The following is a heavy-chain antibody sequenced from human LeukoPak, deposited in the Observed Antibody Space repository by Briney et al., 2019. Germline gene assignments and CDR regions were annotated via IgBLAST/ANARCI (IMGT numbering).Heavy chain of an antibody. CDR2: INHSGST. Sequence: PSETLSLTCAVYGGSFSGYYWSWIRQPSGKGLEWIGEINHSGSTNYNPSLKSRVTISVDTSKNQFSLKLSSVTAADTAVYYCARRGKMVQPTYYYYMDVWGKGTTVTVSS. CDR3: ARRGKMVQPTYYYYMDV. D-gene: IGHD3-10*01. V-gene: IGHV4-34*01. CDR1: GGSFSGYY. J-gene: IGHJ6*03.